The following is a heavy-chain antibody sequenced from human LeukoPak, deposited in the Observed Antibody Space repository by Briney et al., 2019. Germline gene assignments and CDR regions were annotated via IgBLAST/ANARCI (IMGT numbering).Heavy chain of an antibody. J-gene: IGHJ4*02. Sequence: GGSLRLSCAASGFTFSSYSMNWVRQAPGKGLEWVSYISSSSSTIYYADSVKGRFTISRDNAKNSLYLQMNSLRAEDTAVYYCARLAGVHDYSNYGQFDYWGRGTLVTVSS. CDR2: ISSSSSTI. CDR3: ARLAGVHDYSNYGQFDY. CDR1: GFTFSSYS. D-gene: IGHD4-11*01. V-gene: IGHV3-48*01.